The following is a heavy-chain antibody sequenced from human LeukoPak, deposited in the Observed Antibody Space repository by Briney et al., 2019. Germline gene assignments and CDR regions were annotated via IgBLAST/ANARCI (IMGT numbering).Heavy chain of an antibody. Sequence: SETLSLTCTVSGGSISSSSYYWGWIRQPPGKGLEWIGYICYSGSTNYNPSLKSRVTISVDTSKNQFSLKLSSVTAADTAVYYCAREPGIAAAGSVSLDAFDIWGQGTMVTVSS. D-gene: IGHD6-13*01. CDR3: AREPGIAAAGSVSLDAFDI. J-gene: IGHJ3*02. CDR2: ICYSGST. CDR1: GGSISSSSYY. V-gene: IGHV4-61*01.